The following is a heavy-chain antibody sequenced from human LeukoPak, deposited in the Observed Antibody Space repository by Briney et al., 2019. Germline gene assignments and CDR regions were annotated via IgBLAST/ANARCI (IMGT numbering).Heavy chain of an antibody. CDR2: IYTSGST. CDR1: GGSISGYY. CDR3: ARSPGYGSGSYFWFDP. V-gene: IGHV4-4*07. D-gene: IGHD3-10*01. Sequence: SETLSLTCTVSGGSISGYYWSWIRQPAGKGLEWIGRIYTSGSTNYNPSLKSRVTMSVDTSKNQFSLKLSSVTAADTAVYYCARSPGYGSGSYFWFDPWGQGTLVTVSS. J-gene: IGHJ5*02.